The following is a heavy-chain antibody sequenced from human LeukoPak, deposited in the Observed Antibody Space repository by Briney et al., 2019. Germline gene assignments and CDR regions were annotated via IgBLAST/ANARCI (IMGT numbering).Heavy chain of an antibody. D-gene: IGHD3-16*01. CDR1: GYTSNSYG. CDR2: IKQDGSEK. V-gene: IGHV3-7*01. J-gene: IGHJ6*02. CDR3: ARFGVAATPTTYYYYGMDV. Sequence: GGSLRLSCAASGYTSNSYGLSWVRQAPGKGLEWVANIKQDGSEKYYVDSVKGRFTISRDNAKNSLYLQMNSLRAEDTAVYYCARFGVAATPTTYYYYGMDVWGQGTTVTVSS.